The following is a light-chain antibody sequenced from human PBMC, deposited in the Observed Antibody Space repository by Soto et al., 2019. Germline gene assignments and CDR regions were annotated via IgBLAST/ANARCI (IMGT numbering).Light chain of an antibody. CDR3: EPSNSTLIT. Sequence: EIQMTQSPSSLSASVGDRVTITCRASQSISSFLNWYQQKPGKVPKLLIYAASSLQSGVPSRFSGSGSGTAVTLTISSLQPEDFATYYCEPSNSTLITFGGGTKVEIK. J-gene: IGKJ4*01. CDR2: AAS. CDR1: QSISSF. V-gene: IGKV1-39*01.